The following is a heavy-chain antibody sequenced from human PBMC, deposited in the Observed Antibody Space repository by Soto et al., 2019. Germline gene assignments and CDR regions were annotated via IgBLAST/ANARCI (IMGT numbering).Heavy chain of an antibody. CDR2: IYHSGST. J-gene: IGHJ3*02. V-gene: IGHV4-30-2*01. D-gene: IGHD3-16*02. CDR1: GGSISSGGYS. CDR3: ARGGFITVGGVIVNPGAFDI. Sequence: QLQLQESGSGLVKPSQTLSLTCAVSGGSISSGGYSWSWIRQPPGKGLEWIGYIYHSGSTYYNPSRKGRVTISVDRSKNQFSLKLSSVTAADTAVYYCARGGFITVGGVIVNPGAFDIWGQGTMVTVSS.